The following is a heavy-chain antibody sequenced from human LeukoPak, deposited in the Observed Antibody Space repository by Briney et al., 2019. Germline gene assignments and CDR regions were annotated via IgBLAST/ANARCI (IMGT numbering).Heavy chain of an antibody. J-gene: IGHJ4*02. CDR3: AKDRPGRIAVAAIFDY. V-gene: IGHV3-23*01. CDR2: ISGSGGST. CDR1: GFTFSSYA. D-gene: IGHD6-19*01. Sequence: GGSLGLSCAASGFTFSSYAMSWVRQAPGKGLEWVSAISGSGGSTYYADSVKGRFTISRDNSKNTLYLQMNSLRAEDTAVYHCAKDRPGRIAVAAIFDYWGQGTLVTVSS.